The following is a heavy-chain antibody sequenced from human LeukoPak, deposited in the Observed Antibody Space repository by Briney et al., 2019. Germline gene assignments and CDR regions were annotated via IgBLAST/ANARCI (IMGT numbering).Heavy chain of an antibody. CDR2: IYYSGST. CDR1: GGSISSSSYY. Sequence: SETLSLTCTVSGGSISSSSYYWGWIRQPPGKGLEWIGSIYYSGSTYYNPSLKSRVTISVDTSKNQFSLKLSSVTAADTAVYYCARGYTMIVHFDIWGQGTMVTVSS. V-gene: IGHV4-39*07. D-gene: IGHD3-22*01. CDR3: ARGYTMIVHFDI. J-gene: IGHJ3*02.